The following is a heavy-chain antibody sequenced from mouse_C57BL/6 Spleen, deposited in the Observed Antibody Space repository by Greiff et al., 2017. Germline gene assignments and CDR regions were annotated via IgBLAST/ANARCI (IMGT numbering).Heavy chain of an antibody. D-gene: IGHD1-1*01. CDR3: ATITTVVASGFGY. V-gene: IGHV1-82*01. J-gene: IGHJ2*01. Sequence: QVQLQQSGPELVKPGASVKISCKASGYAFSSSWMNWVQQRPGKGLEGIGRIYPGDGDTNYTGKFKGKATLTADTSSSTAYMQLSSLTSEDTAVYFCATITTVVASGFGYWGQGTTLTVSS. CDR2: IYPGDGDT. CDR1: GYAFSSSW.